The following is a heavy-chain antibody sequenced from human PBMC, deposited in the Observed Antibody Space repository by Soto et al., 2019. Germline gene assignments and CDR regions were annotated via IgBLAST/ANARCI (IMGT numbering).Heavy chain of an antibody. V-gene: IGHV3-33*01. CDR2: IWYDGSNK. CDR1: GFTFSSYG. CDR3: ARDGSGAEGGAYKDY. Sequence: GGSLRLSCAASGFTFSSYGMHWVRQAPGKGLEWVAVIWYDGSNKYYADSVKGRFTISRDNSKNTLYLQMNSLRAEDTAVYYCARDGSGAEGGAYKDYWGQGTLVTVSS. J-gene: IGHJ4*02. D-gene: IGHD6-19*01.